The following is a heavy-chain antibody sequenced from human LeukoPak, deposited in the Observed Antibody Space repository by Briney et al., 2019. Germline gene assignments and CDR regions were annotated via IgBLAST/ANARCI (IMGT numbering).Heavy chain of an antibody. J-gene: IGHJ3*02. CDR3: ARDWVAGVPFDAFDI. CDR1: GFTRSSYW. Sequence: GGSLRLSCAASGFTRSSYWLSWVRQAPGKGLEGVANIKEDGSEKYYVDSVKGRFIISSGNAKNSLYLHMNSLTTDDTAMYYCARDWVAGVPFDAFDIWGQGTMVSVPS. CDR2: IKEDGSEK. D-gene: IGHD3-10*01. V-gene: IGHV3-7*03.